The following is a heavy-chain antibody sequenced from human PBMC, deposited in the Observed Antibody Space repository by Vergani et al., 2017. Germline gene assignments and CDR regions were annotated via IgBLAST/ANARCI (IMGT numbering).Heavy chain of an antibody. D-gene: IGHD3-22*01. CDR2: ISYDGSNK. CDR1: GFTFSSYG. V-gene: IGHV3-30*03. CDR3: ARVGSLKHDSSGYDRERNPRPYGMDV. Sequence: QVQLVESGGGVVQPGRSLRLSCAASGFTFSSYGMHWVRQAPGKGLEWVAVISYDGSNKYYADSVKGRFTISRDNSKNTLYLQMNSLRAEDTAVYYCARVGSLKHDSSGYDRERNPRPYGMDVWGQGTTVTVSS. J-gene: IGHJ6*02.